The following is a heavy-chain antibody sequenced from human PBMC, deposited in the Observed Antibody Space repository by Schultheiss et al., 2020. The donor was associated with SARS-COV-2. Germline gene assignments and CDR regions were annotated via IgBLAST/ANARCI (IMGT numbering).Heavy chain of an antibody. Sequence: GGSLRLSCAASGFTVSSNYMSWVRQAPGKGLEWVSVIYSGGSTYYADSVKGRFTVSKDTAKNSLYLRMSSLGAEDTAVYYCAKGHLRFLEWLYNDYWGQGTLVTVSS. D-gene: IGHD3-3*01. J-gene: IGHJ4*02. V-gene: IGHV3-53*01. CDR1: GFTVSSNY. CDR2: IYSGGST. CDR3: AKGHLRFLEWLYNDY.